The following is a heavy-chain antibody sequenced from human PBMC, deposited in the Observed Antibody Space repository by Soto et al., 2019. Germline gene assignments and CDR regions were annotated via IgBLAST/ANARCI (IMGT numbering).Heavy chain of an antibody. CDR1: GGSFSGYY. CDR2: INHSGST. J-gene: IGHJ5*02. V-gene: IGHV4-34*01. Sequence: QVQLQQWGAGLLKPSETLSLTCAVYGGSFSGYYWSWIRQPPGKGLEWIGEINHSGSTNYIPSFKRRITISVVSSNNQFSLQLSVVPAADTAVYYCARGPYSSSSWFDPCGQGTLVTASS. CDR3: ARGPYSSSSWFDP. D-gene: IGHD6-6*01.